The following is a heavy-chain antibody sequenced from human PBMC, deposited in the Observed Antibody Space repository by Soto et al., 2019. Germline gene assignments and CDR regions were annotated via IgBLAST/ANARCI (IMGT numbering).Heavy chain of an antibody. D-gene: IGHD6-6*01. J-gene: IGHJ4*02. CDR3: ARHAAPIEYSSSPLDY. CDR2: IYYSGST. Sequence: QVQLQESGPGLVKPSETLSLTCTVSGGSISSYYWSWIRQPPGKGLEWIGYIYYSGSTNYNPSLKSRVTISVDTSKNQFSLKLSSVTAADTAVYYCARHAAPIEYSSSPLDYWGQGTLVTVSS. V-gene: IGHV4-59*08. CDR1: GGSISSYY.